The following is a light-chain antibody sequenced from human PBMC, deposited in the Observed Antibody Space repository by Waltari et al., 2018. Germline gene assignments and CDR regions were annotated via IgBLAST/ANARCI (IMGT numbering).Light chain of an antibody. CDR3: SSFTSSSTLRV. J-gene: IGLJ2*01. V-gene: IGLV2-14*01. Sequence: QSALTQPASVSGSPGQSITISCTGTSSDVGGYNYASSYQQHPGKAPKLMIYVVTQPPSGVSTRFSGSKSGNTASLTISGLQAEDEADYYCSSFTSSSTLRVVGGGTKLTVL. CDR1: SSDVGGYNY. CDR2: VVT.